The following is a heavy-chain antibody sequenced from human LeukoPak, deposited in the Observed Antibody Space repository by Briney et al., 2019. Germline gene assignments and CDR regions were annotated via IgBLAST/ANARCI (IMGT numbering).Heavy chain of an antibody. CDR3: ARDRSISGVVTIDF. CDR1: GFSFSNSW. CDR2: IKQDGSET. V-gene: IGHV3-7*01. Sequence: GGSLRLSCAASGFSFSNSWMTWVRQSPGKGLEWVANIKQDGSETYYVDSVMCRFTISRLNAKNSVYLQMNSLRAEDTAVYYCARDRSISGVVTIDFWGQGTLVTVSS. D-gene: IGHD3-3*01. J-gene: IGHJ4*02.